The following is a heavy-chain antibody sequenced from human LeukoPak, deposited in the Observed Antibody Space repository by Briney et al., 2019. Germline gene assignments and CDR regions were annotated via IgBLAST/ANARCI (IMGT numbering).Heavy chain of an antibody. Sequence: SETLSLTCTVSGGSISSGGYYWSWIRQPPGKGLEWIGYIYHSGSTYYNPSLKRRVTISVDRSKNQFSLKLSSVTAADTAVYYCARACRPHIVVVPAATYYYYMDVWGKGTTVTVSS. CDR3: ARACRPHIVVVPAATYYYYMDV. CDR2: IYHSGST. CDR1: GGSISSGGYY. J-gene: IGHJ6*03. V-gene: IGHV4-30-2*01. D-gene: IGHD2-2*01.